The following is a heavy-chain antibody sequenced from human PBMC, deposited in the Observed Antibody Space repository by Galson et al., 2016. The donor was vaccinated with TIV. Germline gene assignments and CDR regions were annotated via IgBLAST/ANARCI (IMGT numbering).Heavy chain of an antibody. D-gene: IGHD3-22*01. CDR3: AHIRITLIPDAFYI. V-gene: IGHV2-5*02. Sequence: PALVTPTQTLTLTCTFSGFSLSDTGVGVGWIRQPPGKALEWLGIFYWDDDTRYSPSLGSRLTITKDTSENQVVLTVTDMDPVDTGTYFCAHIRITLIPDAFYIWGQGTTVTVAS. J-gene: IGHJ3*02. CDR2: FYWDDDT. CDR1: GFSLSDTGVG.